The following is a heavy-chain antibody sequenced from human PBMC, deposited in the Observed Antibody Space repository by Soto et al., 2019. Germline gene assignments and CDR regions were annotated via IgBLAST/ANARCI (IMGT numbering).Heavy chain of an antibody. V-gene: IGHV5-10-1*01. Sequence: LKISCKGSGYSFTSYWISWVRQMPGKGLEWMGRIDPSDSYTNYSPSFQGHVTISADKSISTAYLQWSSLKASDTAMYYCARIPSSGGQGNWFDPWGQGTLVTVSS. CDR1: GYSFTSYW. CDR2: IDPSDSYT. D-gene: IGHD3-10*01. J-gene: IGHJ5*02. CDR3: ARIPSSGGQGNWFDP.